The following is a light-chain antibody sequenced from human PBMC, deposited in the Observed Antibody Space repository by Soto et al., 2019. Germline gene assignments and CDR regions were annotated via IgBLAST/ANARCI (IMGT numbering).Light chain of an antibody. J-gene: IGKJ1*01. CDR2: DAS. V-gene: IGKV3-11*01. Sequence: EIVLTQSPATLSLSPGERATLSCRASQSVSSYLAWYQQKPGQAPRLLIYDASNRATGIPARFSGSGSGTDFTLTISSLEPEDFAVYYCQQYGSSRWTFGQGTKVDI. CDR1: QSVSSY. CDR3: QQYGSSRWT.